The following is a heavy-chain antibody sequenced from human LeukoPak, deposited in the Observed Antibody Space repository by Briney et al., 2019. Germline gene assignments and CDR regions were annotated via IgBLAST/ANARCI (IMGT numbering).Heavy chain of an antibody. J-gene: IGHJ6*02. CDR1: GFTFSSYA. Sequence: PGGSLRLSCAASGFTFSSYAMSWVRQAPGKGLEWVSAITGSGGNTYNADFVKGRFTISRDNSKNTLHLQMNSLGAEDAAVYYCAKSYGVLYYYYGLDVWGQGTTVTVSS. V-gene: IGHV3-23*01. D-gene: IGHD4-17*01. CDR2: ITGSGGNT. CDR3: AKSYGVLYYYYGLDV.